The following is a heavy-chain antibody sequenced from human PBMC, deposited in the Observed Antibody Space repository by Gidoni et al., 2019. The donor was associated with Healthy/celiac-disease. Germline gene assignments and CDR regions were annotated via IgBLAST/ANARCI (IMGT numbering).Heavy chain of an antibody. CDR3: ARIRYDILTGYYTLYFDY. V-gene: IGHV2-26*01. CDR2: IFSKDEK. J-gene: IGHJ4*02. CDR1: GFSLSNARMG. Sequence: QVPLKESSPVLVKPTETLTLTCTVPGFSLSNARMGVSWLRQPPVKALEWLAHIFSKDEKSSSTSLKSRLTISKDTSKSQVVLTMTNMDPVDTATYYCARIRYDILTGYYTLYFDYWGQGTLVTVSS. D-gene: IGHD3-9*01.